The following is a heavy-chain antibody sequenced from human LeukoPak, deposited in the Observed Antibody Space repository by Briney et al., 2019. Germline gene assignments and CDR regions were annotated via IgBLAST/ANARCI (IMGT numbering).Heavy chain of an antibody. CDR3: ARDLITGWFDP. CDR1: GGSISSYY. J-gene: IGHJ5*02. D-gene: IGHD3-22*01. Sequence: SETLSLTCTVSGGSISSYYWSWIRQPAGKGLEWIGRIYTSGSANYNPSLKSRVTISVDTSKNQFSLKLSSVTAADTAVYYCARDLITGWFDPWGQGTLVTVSS. V-gene: IGHV4-4*07. CDR2: IYTSGSA.